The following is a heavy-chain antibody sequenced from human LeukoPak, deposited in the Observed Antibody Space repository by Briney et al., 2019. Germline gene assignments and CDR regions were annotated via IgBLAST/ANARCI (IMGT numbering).Heavy chain of an antibody. CDR2: IYTSGST. Sequence: PSQTLSLTCTVSGGSISSGSYYWSWIRQPAGKGLEWIGRIYTSGSTNYNPSLKSRVTISVDTSNNQFSLKLSSVTAADTAVYYCVGTYDILTGYTPYFDYWGQGTLVTVSS. CDR1: GGSISSGSYY. CDR3: VGTYDILTGYTPYFDY. V-gene: IGHV4-61*02. J-gene: IGHJ4*02. D-gene: IGHD3-9*01.